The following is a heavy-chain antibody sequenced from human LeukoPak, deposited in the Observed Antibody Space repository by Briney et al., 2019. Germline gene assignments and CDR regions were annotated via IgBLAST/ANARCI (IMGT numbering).Heavy chain of an antibody. CDR2: ISYDGSNK. V-gene: IGHV3-30*18. D-gene: IGHD5-18*01. CDR3: AKDPSDTATPGGFPRGI. CDR1: GFTFSSYG. Sequence: PGGSLRLSCAASGFTFSSYGMHWVRQAPGKGLEWVAVISYDGSNKYYADSVKGRFTISRDNSKNTLYLQMNSLRAEDTAVYYCAKDPSDTATPGGFPRGIWGQGTMVTVSS. J-gene: IGHJ3*02.